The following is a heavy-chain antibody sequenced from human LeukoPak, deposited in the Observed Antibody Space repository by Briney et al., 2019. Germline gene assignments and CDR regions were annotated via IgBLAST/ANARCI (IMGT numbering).Heavy chain of an antibody. V-gene: IGHV5-51*01. Sequence: GESLKISCKGSGYGFTSYWIGWVRPMPGKGLEWMGIIYPGDSDTRYSPSFQGKVTISADKSISTAYLQWSSLKASDTAMYYCARDRNSGSYYWVFGREYDAFDIWGQGTMVTVSS. J-gene: IGHJ3*02. CDR2: IYPGDSDT. CDR1: GYGFTSYW. CDR3: ARDRNSGSYYWVFGREYDAFDI. D-gene: IGHD1-26*01.